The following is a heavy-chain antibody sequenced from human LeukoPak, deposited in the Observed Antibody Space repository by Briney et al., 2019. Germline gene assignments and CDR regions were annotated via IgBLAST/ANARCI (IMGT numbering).Heavy chain of an antibody. V-gene: IGHV3-9*01. Sequence: PGGSLRLSCAASGFTFDDYAMHWVRQAPGKGLEWVSGISWNSGSIGYADSVKGRFTISRDNAKNSLYLQMNSLRAEDTALYYCAKLVGGIPYWGQGTLVTVSS. CDR2: ISWNSGSI. CDR3: AKLVGGIPY. J-gene: IGHJ4*02. D-gene: IGHD3-10*01. CDR1: GFTFDDYA.